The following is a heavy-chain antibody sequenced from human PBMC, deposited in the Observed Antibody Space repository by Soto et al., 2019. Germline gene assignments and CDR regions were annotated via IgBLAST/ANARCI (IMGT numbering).Heavy chain of an antibody. V-gene: IGHV3-30*18. CDR1: GFTFPNFA. D-gene: IGHD3-10*01. J-gene: IGHJ4*02. CDR3: AKHHYFSRPGSHSPYDFDF. CDR2: ISSDGNTK. Sequence: QVYLVESGGGVVQPGKSLRLSCTVSGFTFPNFAMHWVRQAPGKGPEWVALISSDGNTKYYADSVKGRFTNSRDNSKNPLYVQMSGLRIEDTAVCYFAKHHYFSRPGSHSPYDFDFWCQGTRVTVPS.